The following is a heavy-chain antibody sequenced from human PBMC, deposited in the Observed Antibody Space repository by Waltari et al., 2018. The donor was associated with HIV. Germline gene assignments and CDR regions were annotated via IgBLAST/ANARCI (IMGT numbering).Heavy chain of an antibody. Sequence: QTLLLQSASELKTPGASVTLSCKVSGDRFTTYFLYWLRPAPGQGLEWLGRINPDSGDTTYSQTFQTRVTMTRDTSSASTYMELTRLTSADTAIYFCARGEDVSLTHLTPGFHLEFWGPGSLVTVSS. CDR3: ARGEDVSLTHLTPGFHLEF. CDR2: INPDSGDT. D-gene: IGHD1-26*01. V-gene: IGHV1-2*06. CDR1: GDRFTTYF. J-gene: IGHJ4*02.